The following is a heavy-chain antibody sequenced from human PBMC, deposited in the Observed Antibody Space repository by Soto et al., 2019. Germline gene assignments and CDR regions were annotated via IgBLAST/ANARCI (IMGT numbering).Heavy chain of an antibody. Sequence: QVQLVQSGAEVKKPGSSVKVSCKASGGTFSSYAISWVRQAPGQGLEWMGGIIPIFGTANYAQKFQGRVTITADESTSTAYMELSILRSEDTAVYYCARASGYGRLDAFDIWGQGTMVTVSS. CDR1: GGTFSSYA. CDR3: ARASGYGRLDAFDI. J-gene: IGHJ3*02. V-gene: IGHV1-69*01. CDR2: IIPIFGTA. D-gene: IGHD6-25*01.